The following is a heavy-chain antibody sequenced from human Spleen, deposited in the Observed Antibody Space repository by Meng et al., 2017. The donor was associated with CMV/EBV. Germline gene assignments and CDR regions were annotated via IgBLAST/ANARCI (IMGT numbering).Heavy chain of an antibody. CDR2: IYSGGGST. CDR3: ARGAYCSSTSSSLVGWFDP. CDR1: GFTFSSYA. V-gene: IGHV3-23*03. J-gene: IGHJ5*02. Sequence: LSLTCAAYGFTFSSYAMGWVRQAPGKGLVWVSVIYSGGGSTYYADSVKGRFTITKDNSKNTLYLQMTSLRAEDTAVYYCARGAYCSSTSSSLVGWFDPWGQGTLVTVSS. D-gene: IGHD2-2*01.